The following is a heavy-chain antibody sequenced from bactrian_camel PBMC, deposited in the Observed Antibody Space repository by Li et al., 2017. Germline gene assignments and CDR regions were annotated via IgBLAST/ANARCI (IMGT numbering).Heavy chain of an antibody. D-gene: IGHD2*01. Sequence: HVQLVESGGGSVQAGGSLRLSCASNEYSLCMGWSRQAPGKEREAVATIGRGDDRSYADTVQGRFTISKNKTVNILYLQMNDLKPEDTAMYYCAADRRPWPFCSVRRSLADYDYWGQGTQVTVS. CDR1: EYSLC. V-gene: IGHV3S53*01. CDR3: AADRRPWPFCSVRRSLADYDY. CDR2: IGRGDDR. J-gene: IGHJ4*01.